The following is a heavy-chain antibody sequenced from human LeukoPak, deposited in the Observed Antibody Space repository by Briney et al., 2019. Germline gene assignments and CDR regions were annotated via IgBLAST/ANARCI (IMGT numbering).Heavy chain of an antibody. V-gene: IGHV4-59*01. Sequence: SETLSLTCTVSGGSIRSYYWSWIRQPPGKGLEWIGYIYYSGSTNYNPSLKSRVTISVDTSKNQFSLKLSSVTAADTAVYYCARYGDSSGWYARRGYAFDIWGQGTMVTVSS. J-gene: IGHJ3*02. D-gene: IGHD6-19*01. CDR1: GGSIRSYY. CDR3: ARYGDSSGWYARRGYAFDI. CDR2: IYYSGST.